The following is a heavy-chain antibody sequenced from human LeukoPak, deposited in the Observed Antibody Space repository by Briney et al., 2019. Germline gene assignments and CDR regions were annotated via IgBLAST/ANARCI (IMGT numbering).Heavy chain of an antibody. D-gene: IGHD3-3*01. V-gene: IGHV4-4*07. CDR2: IYTSGST. Sequence: SETLSLTCTVSGDSISSYYWSWIRQPAGKGLEWIGRIYTSGSTNYNPSLKSRVTISVDTSKNQFSLKLSSVTAADTAVYYCARDYYYDFWSGHYYYYYMDVWGKGTTVTVSS. CDR3: ARDYYYDFWSGHYYYYYMDV. J-gene: IGHJ6*03. CDR1: GDSISSYY.